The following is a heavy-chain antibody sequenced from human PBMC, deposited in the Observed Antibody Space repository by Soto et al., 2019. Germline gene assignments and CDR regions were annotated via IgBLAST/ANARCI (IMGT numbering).Heavy chain of an antibody. J-gene: IGHJ4*02. CDR3: AGDPPPPDY. V-gene: IGHV1-18*01. CDR2: ISAYNGNT. CDR1: GYTFAIYA. Sequence: ASVKVSCKASGYTFAIYAISWMRQAPGQGLEWMGWISAYNGNTNYAQKLQGRVTMTTDTSTSTAYMELRSLRSDDTAVYYCAGDPPPPDYWGQGTLVTVSS.